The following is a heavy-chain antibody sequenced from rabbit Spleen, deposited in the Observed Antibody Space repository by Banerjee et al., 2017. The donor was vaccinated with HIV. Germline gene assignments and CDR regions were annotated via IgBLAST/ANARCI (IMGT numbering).Heavy chain of an antibody. CDR2: IYTSSGST. J-gene: IGHJ4*01. CDR3: ARDAGTGDYIDVYFNL. CDR1: GFSFSSSYW. Sequence: QSLEESGGGLVQPEGSLALTCAASGFSFSSSYWICWVRQAPGKGLELIACIYTSSGSTYYASWAKGRFTITRSTSLNTVTLQMTSLTAANTATYFCARDAGTGDYIDVYFNLWGPGTLVTVS. D-gene: IGHD8-1*01. V-gene: IGHV1S43*01.